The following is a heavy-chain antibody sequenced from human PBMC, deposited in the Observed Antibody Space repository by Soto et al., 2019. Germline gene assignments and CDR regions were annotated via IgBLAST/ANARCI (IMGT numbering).Heavy chain of an antibody. Sequence: QVQLQASGPGLVKPSQTLSLTCTVSGGSISSGGYYWSWIRQHPGEGLEWIGYTHYSGSTYYNPSLKVRVNISVDTSKDLFSLKLSSVTAADTAVYYCARSLTSSSPSGFDPRGQGRLVTVSS. D-gene: IGHD6-13*01. CDR3: ARSLTSSSPSGFDP. V-gene: IGHV4-31*03. CDR1: GGSISSGGYY. CDR2: THYSGST. J-gene: IGHJ5*02.